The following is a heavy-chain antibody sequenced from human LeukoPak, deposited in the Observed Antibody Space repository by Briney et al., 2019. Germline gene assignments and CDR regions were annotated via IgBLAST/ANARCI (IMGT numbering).Heavy chain of an antibody. CDR2: IYTSGST. J-gene: IGHJ6*03. D-gene: IGHD3-3*01. V-gene: IGHV4-61*02. Sequence: IPSETLSLTCTVSGGSISSGSYYWSWIRQPAGKGLEWIGRIYTSGSTNYNPSLKSRVTISVDTSKNQFSLKLSSVTAADTAVYYCARGVYYDFWSGYYHSGDYYYYMDVWGKGTTVTVSS. CDR1: GGSISSGSYY. CDR3: ARGVYYDFWSGYYHSGDYYYYMDV.